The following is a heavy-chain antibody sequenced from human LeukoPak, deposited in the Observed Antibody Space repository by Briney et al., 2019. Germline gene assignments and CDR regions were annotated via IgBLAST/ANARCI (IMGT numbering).Heavy chain of an antibody. CDR3: YGSGSNFDY. V-gene: IGHV4-34*01. CDR1: GAPFSGYY. Sequence: SETLSLTCAVYGAPFSGYYWSWIRQPPGKGLEWIGEINHSGTTNYNPSLKSRVTISVDTSKKHFSLTLSSVTAADTAVYYCYGSGSNFDYWGQGTLVTVSS. D-gene: IGHD3-10*01. CDR2: INHSGTT. J-gene: IGHJ4*02.